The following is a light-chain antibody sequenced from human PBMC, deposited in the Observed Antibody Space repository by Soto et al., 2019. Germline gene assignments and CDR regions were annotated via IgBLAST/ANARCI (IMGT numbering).Light chain of an antibody. J-gene: IGKJ1*01. CDR2: GAS. CDR1: QSIRSNY. V-gene: IGKV3-20*01. Sequence: ETVLTQSPGTLSLSPGERATLSCRASQSIRSNYLAWYRQTPGQAPRLLIYGASKRASGIADRFSGSGSGTDFTLIISRLAPEDFALYYCQQYGSSPWTFGQGTKVEIK. CDR3: QQYGSSPWT.